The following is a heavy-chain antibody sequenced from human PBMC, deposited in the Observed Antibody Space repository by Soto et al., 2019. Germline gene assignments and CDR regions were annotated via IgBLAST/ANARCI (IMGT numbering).Heavy chain of an antibody. CDR3: ARDTESITMVRGVIITAHFDY. CDR2: ISYDGSNK. J-gene: IGHJ4*02. Sequence: GSPRLSCAASGFTFSSYAMHWVRQAPGKGLEWVAVISYDGSNKYYADSVKGRFTISRDNSKNTLYLQMNSLRAEDTAVYYCARDTESITMVRGVIITAHFDYWGQGTLVTVSS. D-gene: IGHD3-10*01. V-gene: IGHV3-30-3*01. CDR1: GFTFSSYA.